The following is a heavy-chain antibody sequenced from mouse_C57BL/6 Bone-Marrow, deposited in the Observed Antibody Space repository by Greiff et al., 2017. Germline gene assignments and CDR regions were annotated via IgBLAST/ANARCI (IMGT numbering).Heavy chain of an antibody. Sequence: QVQLKESGAELAKPGASVKLSCKASGYTFTSYWMHWVKQRPGQGLEWIGYINPSSGYTKYNQKFKDKATLTADKSSSTAYKQLSSLTYEDAAVYYCARNCCWCFDVWGTGTTVTVSS. D-gene: IGHD4-1*01. CDR2: INPSSGYT. CDR3: ARNCCWCFDV. CDR1: GYTFTSYW. V-gene: IGHV1-7*01. J-gene: IGHJ1*03.